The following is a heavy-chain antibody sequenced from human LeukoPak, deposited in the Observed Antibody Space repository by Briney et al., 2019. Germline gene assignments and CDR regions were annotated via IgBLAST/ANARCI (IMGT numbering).Heavy chain of an antibody. D-gene: IGHD2-15*01. Sequence: SETLSLTCAVYGGSFSGYYWSWIRQPPGKGLEWIGEINHSGSTNYNPSLKSRVTISVDTSKNQFSLKLSSVTAADTAVYYCARHCSGDSCADNYYYYYGLDVWGQGTTVTVSS. CDR1: GGSFSGYY. J-gene: IGHJ6*02. V-gene: IGHV4-34*01. CDR3: ARHCSGDSCADNYYYYYGLDV. CDR2: INHSGST.